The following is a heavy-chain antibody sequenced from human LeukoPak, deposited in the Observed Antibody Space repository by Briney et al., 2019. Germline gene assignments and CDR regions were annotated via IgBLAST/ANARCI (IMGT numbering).Heavy chain of an antibody. CDR1: GSTFTTYT. CDR2: ITTSDGNT. Sequence: GGSLRLSCAASGSTFTTYTMSWVRQAPGKGLEWVSTITTSDGNTYYADSVKGRFTVSRDNSKNTLFLQMNSLRAEDTAVYYCAKDGGLWVSAHWGDSWGRGTLVTVSS. D-gene: IGHD7-27*01. J-gene: IGHJ4*02. CDR3: AKDGGLWVSAHWGDS. V-gene: IGHV3-23*01.